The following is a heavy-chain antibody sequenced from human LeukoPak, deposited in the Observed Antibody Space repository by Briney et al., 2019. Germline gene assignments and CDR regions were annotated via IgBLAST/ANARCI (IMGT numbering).Heavy chain of an antibody. J-gene: IGHJ5*02. D-gene: IGHD6-13*01. V-gene: IGHV4-4*02. CDR2: IHHSGST. CDR1: GGSISGSNW. Sequence: SETLSLTCAVSGGSISGSNWWSWVRQPPGKGLEWIGEIHHSGSTNYNPSLKSRATISEDTSKNQFSLKLSSVTAADTAVYYCPRDLAAAGTIDPWGQGTLVTVSS. CDR3: PRDLAAAGTIDP.